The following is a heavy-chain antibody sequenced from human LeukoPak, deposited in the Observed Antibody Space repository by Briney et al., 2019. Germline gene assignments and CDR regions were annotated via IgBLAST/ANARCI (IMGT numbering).Heavy chain of an antibody. D-gene: IGHD5-18*01. V-gene: IGHV3-53*01. J-gene: IGHJ5*02. CDR1: GFTVRSNY. Sequence: GGSLRLSCAASGFTVRSNYMPWVRQAPGKGLEWVSVMYSGDSTYYDDSVKGRFTISRDNSKNTLDLQMNSLRDEDTGVYYCARADGYSSWFVHWGQGTLVTVSS. CDR2: MYSGDST. CDR3: ARADGYSSWFVH.